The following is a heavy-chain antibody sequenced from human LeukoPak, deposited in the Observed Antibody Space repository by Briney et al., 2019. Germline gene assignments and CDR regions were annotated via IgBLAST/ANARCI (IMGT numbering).Heavy chain of an antibody. V-gene: IGHV1-69*13. CDR1: GGTFSSYA. CDR2: IIPIFGTA. J-gene: IGHJ6*02. Sequence: ASVKVSCKASGGTFSSYAISWVRQAPGQGLEWMGGIIPIFGTANYAQKFQGRVTITADESTSTAYMELSSLRSEDTAVYYCAREPTSFWSRNGMDVWGQGTTVTVSS. CDR3: AREPTSFWSRNGMDV. D-gene: IGHD3-3*01.